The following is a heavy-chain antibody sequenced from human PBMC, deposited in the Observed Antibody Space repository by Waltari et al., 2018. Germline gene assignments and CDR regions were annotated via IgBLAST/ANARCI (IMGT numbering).Heavy chain of an antibody. D-gene: IGHD3-3*01. J-gene: IGHJ3*02. CDR2: FDPEDGET. CDR1: GYTLTELS. CDR3: ATVNFWSGLDAFNI. V-gene: IGHV1-24*01. Sequence: QVQLVQSGAEVKKPGASVTVSCKVSGYTLTELSMHWLRQAPGKGLEWMGGFDPEDGETIYEQKFQGRVTMTEDTATDTAYMELSSLRAEDTAVYYCATVNFWSGLDAFNIWGQGTMVTVSS.